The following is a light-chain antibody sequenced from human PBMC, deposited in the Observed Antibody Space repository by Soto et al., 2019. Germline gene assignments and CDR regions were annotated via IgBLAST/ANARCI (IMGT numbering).Light chain of an antibody. CDR3: KQYYSYFPWT. J-gene: IGKJ1*01. V-gene: IGKV4-1*01. CDR1: QSVLYSPNNKNF. Sequence: DIVMTQSPDSLAVSLGERATINCKSSQSVLYSPNNKNFVAWYQQKPGQPPKLLIYWASTRESGVPDRFSGTGSGTDFPLTIGSLQAEDGAVYYCKQYYSYFPWTFGQGTKVEIK. CDR2: WAS.